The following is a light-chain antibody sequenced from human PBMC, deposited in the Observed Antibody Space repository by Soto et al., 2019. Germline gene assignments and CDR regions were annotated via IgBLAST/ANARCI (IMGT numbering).Light chain of an antibody. CDR3: QQRANWPLT. CDR1: QYVNIY. CDR2: DAS. J-gene: IGKJ4*01. V-gene: IGKV3-11*01. Sequence: EIVLTQSPATVSLSPGERVTLSCRASQYVNIYLAWYQQKPGQAPRLLIYDASNRATGVPARFSGSGSGTDFTLTISSPESEDFAVYYCQQRANWPLTFGGGTKVEIK.